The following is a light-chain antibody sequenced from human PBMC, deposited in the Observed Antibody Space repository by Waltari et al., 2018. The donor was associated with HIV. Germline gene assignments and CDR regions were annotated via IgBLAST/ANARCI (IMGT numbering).Light chain of an antibody. CDR1: SSNIGKNE. CDR3: ATWDDSLYGM. J-gene: IGLJ3*02. CDR2: MNN. Sequence: QSGLSQAPSASGTTGQTAVIFLSANSSNIGKNEVTWYQLLPGSAPRLLIYMNNYRPSGVPGRFSGSRSGTSASLAIHALQSEDEADYYCATWDDSLYGMFGGGTKLTV. V-gene: IGLV1-44*01.